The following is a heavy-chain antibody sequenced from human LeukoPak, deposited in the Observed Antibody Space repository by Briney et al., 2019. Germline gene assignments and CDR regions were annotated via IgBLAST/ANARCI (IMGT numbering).Heavy chain of an antibody. CDR1: GGTFSSYA. V-gene: IGHV1-69*05. J-gene: IGHJ4*02. D-gene: IGHD3-22*01. Sequence: SVKVSCKASGGTFSSYAISWVRQAPGQGLEWMGGIIPIFGTTNYAQKFQGRVTITTDESTSTAYMELSSLRSEDTAVYYCARAQDYHDSSGYYLSYWGQGTLVTVSS. CDR2: IIPIFGTT. CDR3: ARAQDYHDSSGYYLSY.